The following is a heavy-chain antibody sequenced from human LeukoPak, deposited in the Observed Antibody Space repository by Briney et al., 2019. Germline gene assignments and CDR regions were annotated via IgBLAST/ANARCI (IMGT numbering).Heavy chain of an antibody. V-gene: IGHV4-59*08. Sequence: SETLSLTCIVSGGSISSYYWSWIRQPPGKGLEWIGYIYYSGSTNYNPSLKSRVTISVDTSKNQFSLKLSSVTAADTAVYYCARHPGYSSGWLDYWGQGTLVTVSS. CDR3: ARHPGYSSGWLDY. J-gene: IGHJ4*02. CDR1: GGSISSYY. CDR2: IYYSGST. D-gene: IGHD6-19*01.